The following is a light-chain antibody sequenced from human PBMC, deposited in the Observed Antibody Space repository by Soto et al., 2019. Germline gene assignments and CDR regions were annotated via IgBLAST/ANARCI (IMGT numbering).Light chain of an antibody. CDR3: HQFGMSPFT. CDR2: GPS. J-gene: IGKJ3*01. CDR1: QSVRGNY. Sequence: EVVLTQSPGTLSLSPGESATLSCRASQSVRGNYFAWYQQRPGRAPRLLVYGPSVRAAGIPDRFRGSGSRTDFNLTIKRVEPEDFAVYYCHQFGMSPFTFGPGTTLDIK. V-gene: IGKV3-20*01.